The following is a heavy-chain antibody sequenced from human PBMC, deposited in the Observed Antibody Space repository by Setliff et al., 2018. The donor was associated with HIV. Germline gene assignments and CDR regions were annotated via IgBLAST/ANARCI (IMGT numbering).Heavy chain of an antibody. V-gene: IGHV3-11*04. CDR3: ARDIVGSRYFQH. J-gene: IGHJ1*01. Sequence: PGGSLRLSCTASGFTFSDYYMSWIRQSPGKGLEWISYISSSGTTIYYADSVKGRFTISRDNAKNSLYLEMNSLRAEDTAIYYCARDIVGSRYFQHWGQGTLVTVSA. CDR2: ISSSGTTI. D-gene: IGHD3-16*02. CDR1: GFTFSDYY.